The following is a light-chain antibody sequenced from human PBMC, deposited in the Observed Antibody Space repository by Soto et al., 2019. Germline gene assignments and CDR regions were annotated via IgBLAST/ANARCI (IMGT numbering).Light chain of an antibody. Sequence: EIVLTQSPGTLSLSPGERATLSCRASQSVSSNYFAWYQQKPGQAPRLLIYDASSRASSIPDRFSGSGSGTDFTLTISRLEPEDFAVYYCQQYTSSPVTFGGVTKVEIK. V-gene: IGKV3-20*01. J-gene: IGKJ4*01. CDR3: QQYTSSPVT. CDR2: DAS. CDR1: QSVSSNY.